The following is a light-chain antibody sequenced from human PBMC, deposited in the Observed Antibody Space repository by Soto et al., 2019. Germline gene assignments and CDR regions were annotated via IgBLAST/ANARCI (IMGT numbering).Light chain of an antibody. CDR2: GAS. CDR3: QQYGSSPT. CDR1: QTAISSF. Sequence: EIVLTQSPGTLSLSPGERATLSCRASQTAISSFLAWYQQKPGQAPRVLIFGASSRATGVPDRFRGSGSGTDFTLTISRLEPEDFAVYFCQQYGSSPTFGQGTKVDI. V-gene: IGKV3-20*01. J-gene: IGKJ1*01.